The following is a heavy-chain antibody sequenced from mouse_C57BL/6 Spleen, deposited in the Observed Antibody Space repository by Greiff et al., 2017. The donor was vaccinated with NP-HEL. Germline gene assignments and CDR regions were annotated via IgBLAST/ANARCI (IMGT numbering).Heavy chain of an antibody. CDR3: THNYYGSRFAY. D-gene: IGHD1-1*01. Sequence: EVQLQQSGAELVRPGASVKLSCTASGFNIKDDYMHWVKQRPEQGLEWIGWIDPENGDTEYASKFQGKATITADTSSNTAYLQLSSLTSEDTAVYYCTHNYYGSRFAYWGQGTLVTVSA. V-gene: IGHV14-4*01. CDR2: IDPENGDT. J-gene: IGHJ3*01. CDR1: GFNIKDDY.